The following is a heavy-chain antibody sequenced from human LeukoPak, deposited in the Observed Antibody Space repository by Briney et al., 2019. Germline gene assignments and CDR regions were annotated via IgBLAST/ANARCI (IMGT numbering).Heavy chain of an antibody. CDR3: ARDNDCSGGTCFDY. V-gene: IGHV3-48*03. D-gene: IGHD2-15*01. CDR1: GFTFRSYE. CDR2: ITSSGSTI. J-gene: IGHJ4*02. Sequence: WGSLTLSCAASGFTFRSYEMNWVRQAPGKGLEWVSYITSSGSTIYYADSVKGRFTISRDNAKDSLYLQMNSLRAEDTAVYYCARDNDCSGGTCFDYWGQGTLVSV.